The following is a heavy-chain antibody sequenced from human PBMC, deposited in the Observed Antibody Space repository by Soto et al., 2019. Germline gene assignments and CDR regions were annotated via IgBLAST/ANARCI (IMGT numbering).Heavy chain of an antibody. D-gene: IGHD3-10*01. Sequence: ASVKVSCKTSGETFSGIGISWVRQAPGQGLEWMGWISPHKDDTYYAQRLQGRVTMTTDTSTSTAYMELRSLRSDDTAVYFCARDLDGSGSYYTNYWGQGTLVTVS. CDR3: ARDLDGSGSYYTNY. CDR2: ISPHKDDT. CDR1: GETFSGIG. J-gene: IGHJ4*02. V-gene: IGHV1-18*01.